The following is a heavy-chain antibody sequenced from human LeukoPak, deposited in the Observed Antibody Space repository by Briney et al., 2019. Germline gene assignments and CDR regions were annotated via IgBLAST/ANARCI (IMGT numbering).Heavy chain of an antibody. J-gene: IGHJ5*02. D-gene: IGHD1-7*01. CDR1: GYTLTELS. Sequence: ASVKVSCKVSGYTLTELSMHWVRQAPGKGLEWMGGFDPEDGETIYAQKFQGRVTMTEDTSTDAAYMELSSLRSEDTAVYYCATTRITGTTRPTTWFDPWGQGTLVTVSS. CDR3: ATTRITGTTRPTTWFDP. CDR2: FDPEDGET. V-gene: IGHV1-24*01.